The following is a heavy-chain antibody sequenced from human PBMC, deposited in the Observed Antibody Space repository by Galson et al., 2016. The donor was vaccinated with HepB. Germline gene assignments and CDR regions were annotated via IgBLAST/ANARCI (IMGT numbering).Heavy chain of an antibody. CDR1: GFSLSTSGVG. Sequence: PALVKPTQPLTLTCTFSGFSLSTSGVGVGWIRQPPGKALEWLALIYWDDDKRYSPSLKSRLTITEDTSKKQVVLTMTNMDPVDTATYYCARISLYCGCDCSDGFDIWGQGTMVSVSS. CDR2: IYWDDDK. D-gene: IGHD2-21*02. V-gene: IGHV2-5*02. J-gene: IGHJ3*02. CDR3: ARISLYCGCDCSDGFDI.